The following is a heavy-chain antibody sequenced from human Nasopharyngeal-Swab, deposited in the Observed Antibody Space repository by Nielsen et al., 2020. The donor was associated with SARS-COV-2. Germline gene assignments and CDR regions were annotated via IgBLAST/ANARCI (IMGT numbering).Heavy chain of an antibody. D-gene: IGHD3-10*01. V-gene: IGHV4-39*01. CDR2: IYYRGST. CDR3: AKHPDGRWFGELSYHYYGLDV. Sequence: WIRQPPGKGLEWIASIYYRGSTYYNPSLESRLTISIDTSKNHFSLKLTSVTAADTAVYYCAKHPDGRWFGELSYHYYGLDVWGQGTTVHRLL. J-gene: IGHJ6*02.